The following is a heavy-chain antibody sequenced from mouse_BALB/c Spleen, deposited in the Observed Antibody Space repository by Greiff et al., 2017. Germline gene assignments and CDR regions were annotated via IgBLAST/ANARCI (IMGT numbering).Heavy chain of an antibody. V-gene: IGHV5-6-5*01. D-gene: IGHD1-1*01. CDR1: GFTFSSYA. CDR2: ISSGGST. J-gene: IGHJ4*01. CDR3: ARGGYYGSSYAMDY. Sequence: EVKLVESGGGLVKPGGSLKLSCAASGFTFSSYAMSWVRQTPEKRLEWVASISSGGSTYYPDSVKGRFTISRDNARNILYLQMSSLRSEDTAMYYWARGGYYGSSYAMDYWGQGTSVTVSS.